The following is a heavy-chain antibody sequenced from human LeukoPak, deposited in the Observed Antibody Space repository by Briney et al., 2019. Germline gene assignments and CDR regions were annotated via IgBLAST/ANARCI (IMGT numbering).Heavy chain of an antibody. V-gene: IGHV4-61*02. D-gene: IGHD6-25*01. CDR1: GGSISSGSYY. Sequence: SQTLSLTCTVSGGSISSGSYYWSWIRQPAGRGLEWIGRIYTSGSTNYNPSLKSRVTISVDASKNQFSLKLSSVTAAGTAVYYCARSPARDWFDPWGQGTLVTVSS. CDR2: IYTSGST. CDR3: ARSPARDWFDP. J-gene: IGHJ5*02.